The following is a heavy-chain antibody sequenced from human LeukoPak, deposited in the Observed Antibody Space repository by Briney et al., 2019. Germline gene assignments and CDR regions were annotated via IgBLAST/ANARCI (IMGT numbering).Heavy chain of an antibody. CDR2: ISAYNGDT. Sequence: ASVKVSCKASGYTFIKYAIHWVRQAPGQRLEWMGWISAYNGDTNYPQKFQGRVTMTTDTSTSTAYMELRSLRSDDTAVYYCGRVRGYNWNYEGYYYGMDVWGQGTTVTVSS. CDR1: GYTFIKYA. CDR3: GRVRGYNWNYEGYYYGMDV. J-gene: IGHJ6*02. V-gene: IGHV1-18*01. D-gene: IGHD1-7*01.